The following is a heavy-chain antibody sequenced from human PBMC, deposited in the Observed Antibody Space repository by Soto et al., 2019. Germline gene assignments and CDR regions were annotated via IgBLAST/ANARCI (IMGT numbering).Heavy chain of an antibody. CDR2: IYTSGST. Sequence: SETLSLTCTVSGGSISSYYWSWIRQPAGKGLEWIGRIYTSGSTNYNPSLKSRVTMSVDTSKNQFSLKLSSVTAADTAVYYCARCRYDFWSGTLSHYFDYWGQGTLVTVSS. D-gene: IGHD3-3*01. CDR1: GGSISSYY. V-gene: IGHV4-4*07. CDR3: ARCRYDFWSGTLSHYFDY. J-gene: IGHJ4*02.